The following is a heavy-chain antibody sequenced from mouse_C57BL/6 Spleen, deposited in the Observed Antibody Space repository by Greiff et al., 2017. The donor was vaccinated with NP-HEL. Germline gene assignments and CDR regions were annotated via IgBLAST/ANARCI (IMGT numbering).Heavy chain of an antibody. J-gene: IGHJ1*03. CDR1: GYTFTSYW. CDR3: ARLDCEWYFDV. CDR2: IDPSDSYS. Sequence: VQLQESGAELVMPGASVKLSCKASGYTFTSYWMHWVKQRPGQGLEWIGEIDPSDSYSNYNQKFKGKSTLTVDKSSSTAYMQLSSLTSEDSAVYYCARLDCEWYFDVWGTGTTVTVAS. V-gene: IGHV1-69*01.